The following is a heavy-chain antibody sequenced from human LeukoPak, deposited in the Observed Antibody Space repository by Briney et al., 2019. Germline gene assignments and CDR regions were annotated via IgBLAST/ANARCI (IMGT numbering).Heavy chain of an antibody. V-gene: IGHV3-21*01. Sequence: PGGSLRLSCAASGFTFSSYSMNWVRQAPGKGLEWVSSIGGSSASIFYADSVRGRFTISRDNAKSSLYLQMNGLRAEDTAIYYCAKESPYGDRDYWGQGTLVTVSS. CDR3: AKESPYGDRDY. J-gene: IGHJ4*02. D-gene: IGHD4-17*01. CDR2: IGGSSASI. CDR1: GFTFSSYS.